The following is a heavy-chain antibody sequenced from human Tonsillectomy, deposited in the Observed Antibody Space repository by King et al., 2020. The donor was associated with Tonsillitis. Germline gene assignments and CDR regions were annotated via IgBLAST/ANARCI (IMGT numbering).Heavy chain of an antibody. D-gene: IGHD2-8*01. CDR3: ARVSSNGWYFDL. V-gene: IGHV3-11*01. J-gene: IGHJ2*01. CDR1: GFTFSDYY. CDR2: ISSGGSTI. Sequence: VQLGESGGGGVKPGGSLRLSCAASGFTFSDYYMSWIRQAPGKGLECVSYISSGGSTIFYAASVKGRFTISRDNAKNSLYLQMNSLRAEDTAVYYCARVSSNGWYFDLWGRGPLVTVSS.